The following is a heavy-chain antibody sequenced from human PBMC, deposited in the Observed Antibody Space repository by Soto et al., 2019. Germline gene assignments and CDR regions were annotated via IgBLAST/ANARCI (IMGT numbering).Heavy chain of an antibody. J-gene: IGHJ4*02. V-gene: IGHV4-34*01. CDR3: ARAPKVSGSAQTRPDF. CDR2: ISPSGTT. CDR1: SGSLSGYY. D-gene: IGHD6-6*01. Sequence: SETLSLTCSLYSGSLSGYYWSWIRQPPGKGLEWIGEISPSGTTNYSPSLKSRVSISVDTSKNQFSLNLTSLTAADTAVYYCARAPKVSGSAQTRPDFWGQGSLVTAPQ.